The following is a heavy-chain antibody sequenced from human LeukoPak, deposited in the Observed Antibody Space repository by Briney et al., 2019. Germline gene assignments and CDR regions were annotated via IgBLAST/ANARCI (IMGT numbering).Heavy chain of an antibody. J-gene: IGHJ5*02. Sequence: SETLSLTCAVYGGSFSGYYWSWIRQPPGKGLEWIGEINHSGSTNYNPSLKSRVTISVDTSKNQFSLKLSSVTAADTAVHYCARGYCSSTSCYVPYWFDPWGQGTLVTVSS. CDR1: GGSFSGYY. D-gene: IGHD2-2*01. CDR2: INHSGST. CDR3: ARGYCSSTSCYVPYWFDP. V-gene: IGHV4-34*01.